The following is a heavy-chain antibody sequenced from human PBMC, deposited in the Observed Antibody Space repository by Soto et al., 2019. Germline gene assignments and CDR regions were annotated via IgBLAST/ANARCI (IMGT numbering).Heavy chain of an antibody. Sequence: QITLKESGPTLVKPTQTLTLTCTFSGFSLSTSGVGVGWIRQPPGKALEWLALIYWDDDKRYSPSLKSRLTIPKDTSKNQVVLTMTNMDPVDTATYYCAHRASITVTSLYYYYGMDVWGQGTTVTVSS. J-gene: IGHJ6*02. CDR1: GFSLSTSGVG. CDR3: AHRASITVTSLYYYYGMDV. D-gene: IGHD4-4*01. CDR2: IYWDDDK. V-gene: IGHV2-5*02.